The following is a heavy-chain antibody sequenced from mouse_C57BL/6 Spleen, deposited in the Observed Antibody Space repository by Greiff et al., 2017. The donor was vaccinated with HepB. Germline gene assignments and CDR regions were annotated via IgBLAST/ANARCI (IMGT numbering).Heavy chain of an antibody. J-gene: IGHJ2*01. CDR3: ARANYYGCLDD. Sequence: QVQLQQSGAELVMPGASVKLSCKASGYTFTSYWMHWVKQRPGQGLEWIGEIDPSDSNTKYNQKFKGKSTLTVDKSSSTAYMQLSSLTSEDTAVYDSARANYYGCLDDWGQGTTLTVSS. D-gene: IGHD1-1*01. CDR1: GYTFTSYW. CDR2: IDPSDSNT. V-gene: IGHV1-69*01.